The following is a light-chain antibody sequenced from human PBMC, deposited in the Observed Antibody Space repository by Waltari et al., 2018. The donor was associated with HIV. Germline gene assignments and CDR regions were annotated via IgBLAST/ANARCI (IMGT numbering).Light chain of an antibody. CDR2: GAS. V-gene: IGKV3-20*01. CDR1: QSVSSSY. Sequence: IVSTQSPGTLSLSTGARATLSCRASQSVSSSYLAWYHQKPGQAPRVLIYGASGRASGVPVRFSGGGCGTGVGLTISELVAEECGVYYCQQYDSTARTFGQGTKMVNK. CDR3: QQYDSTART. J-gene: IGKJ1*01.